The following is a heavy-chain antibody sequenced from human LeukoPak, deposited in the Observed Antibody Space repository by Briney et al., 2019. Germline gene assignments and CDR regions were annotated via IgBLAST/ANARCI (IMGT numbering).Heavy chain of an antibody. CDR1: GGTFSSYA. CDR2: IIPILGIA. Sequence: SAKVSCKASGGTFSSYAISWVRQAPGQGLEWMGRIIPILGIANYAQKFQGRVTITADKSTSTAYMELSSLRSEDTAVYYCARDAYYGSEGGGYWGQGTLVTVSS. J-gene: IGHJ4*02. CDR3: ARDAYYGSEGGGY. V-gene: IGHV1-69*04. D-gene: IGHD3-10*01.